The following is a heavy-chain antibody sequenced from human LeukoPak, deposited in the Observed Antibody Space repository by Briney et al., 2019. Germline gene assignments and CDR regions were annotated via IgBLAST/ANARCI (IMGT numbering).Heavy chain of an antibody. D-gene: IGHD3-16*01. V-gene: IGHV3-30-3*01. CDR2: ISYDGSNK. CDR1: GFTFSSYA. CDR3: ARAFGGVEDY. J-gene: IGHJ4*02. Sequence: GRSLRLSCAASGFTFSSYAMHWVRQAPGKGLEWVAVISYDGSNKYYADSVKGRFTISRDNSKNTLYLQMNSLRAEDTAVYYCARAFGGVEDYWGQGTLVTVSS.